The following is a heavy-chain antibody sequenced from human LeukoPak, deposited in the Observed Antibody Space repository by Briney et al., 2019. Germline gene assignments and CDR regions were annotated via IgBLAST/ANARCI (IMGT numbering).Heavy chain of an antibody. CDR2: IIPIFGTA. D-gene: IGHD6-13*01. J-gene: IGHJ4*02. Sequence: ASVKVSCKASGGTFSSYAISWVRQAPGQGLEWMGGIIPIFGTANYAQKFQGRVTMTRNTSISTAYMELSSLRSEDTAVYYCASVVSVPGIAAAYFDYWGQGTLVTVSS. V-gene: IGHV1-69*05. CDR1: GGTFSSYA. CDR3: ASVVSVPGIAAAYFDY.